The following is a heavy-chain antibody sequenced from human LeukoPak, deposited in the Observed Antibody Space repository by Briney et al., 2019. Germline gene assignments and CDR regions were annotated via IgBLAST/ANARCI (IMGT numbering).Heavy chain of an antibody. CDR1: GFTFSSYW. D-gene: IGHD1-26*01. CDR2: TNTDGTIT. CDR3: GRDLGGRGGA. V-gene: IGHV3-74*01. J-gene: IGHJ5*02. Sequence: GGSLRLSCAASGFTFSSYWMHWVRRGPGTGLVWVSRTNTDGTITNYADSVEGRFTISRDNAKDTLYLQMNSLRAEDTAVYYCGRDLGGRGGAWGQGTLVTVSS.